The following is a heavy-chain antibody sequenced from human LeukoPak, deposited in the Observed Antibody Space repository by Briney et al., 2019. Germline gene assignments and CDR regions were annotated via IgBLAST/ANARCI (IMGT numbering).Heavy chain of an antibody. V-gene: IGHV4-4*07. CDR2: LYASGST. CDR1: GTSIRAYY. CDR3: AAFASGSSWSYFDY. Sequence: SETLSRTCTVTGTSIRAYYWSWVRQPAGMGLEWIGRLYASGSTNYNPSLKSRVSMSVDTSKNQFSLKLTSVTAADTAVYYCAAFASGSSWSYFDYWGQGTLVTVSS. D-gene: IGHD6-13*01. J-gene: IGHJ4*02.